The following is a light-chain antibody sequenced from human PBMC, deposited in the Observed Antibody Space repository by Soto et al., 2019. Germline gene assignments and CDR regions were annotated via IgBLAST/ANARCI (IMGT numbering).Light chain of an antibody. V-gene: IGLV4-69*01. CDR1: RGHSSYA. Sequence: QPVLTQSPSASASLGAPGKLTCTLSRGHSSYAIAWHQQQPEKGPRYLMRLNSDGSHSKGDGIPDRFSGSSSGAERYLTISSLQSEDEADYYCQTWGSGIHVVFGGGTKLTVL. J-gene: IGLJ2*01. CDR2: LNSDGSH. CDR3: QTWGSGIHVV.